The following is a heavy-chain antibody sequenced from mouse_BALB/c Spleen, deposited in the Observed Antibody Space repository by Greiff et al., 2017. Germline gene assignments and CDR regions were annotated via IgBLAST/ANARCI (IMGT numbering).Heavy chain of an antibody. CDR3: ARSLRLYAMDY. CDR2: ISYSGST. J-gene: IGHJ4*01. CDR1: GYSITSDYA. Sequence: EVKLVESGPGLVKPSQSLSLTCTVTGYSITSDYAWNWIRQFPGNKLEWMGYISYSGSTSYNPSLKSRISITRDTSKNQFFLQLNSVTTEDTATYYCARSLRLYAMDYWGQGTSVTVSS. V-gene: IGHV3-2*02.